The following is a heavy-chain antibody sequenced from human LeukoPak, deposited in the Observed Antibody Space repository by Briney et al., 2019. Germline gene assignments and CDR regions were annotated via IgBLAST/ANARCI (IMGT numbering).Heavy chain of an antibody. CDR1: GRTFSTYA. D-gene: IGHD4-17*01. CDR2: IIPIFGTT. Sequence: SVKVSCKASGRTFSTYAITWVRQAPGQGLEWLGGIIPIFGTTNYAQKFQGRVTITADKSTSTAYMELSSLRSEDTAVYYCASTPPRHYGDYNDAFDIWGQGTMVTVSS. V-gene: IGHV1-69*06. CDR3: ASTPPRHYGDYNDAFDI. J-gene: IGHJ3*02.